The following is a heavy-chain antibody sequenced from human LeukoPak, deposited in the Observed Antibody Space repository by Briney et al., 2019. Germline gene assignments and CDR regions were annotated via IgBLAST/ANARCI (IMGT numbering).Heavy chain of an antibody. J-gene: IGHJ4*02. CDR2: INPSGGST. V-gene: IGHV1-46*01. CDR3: ATGMEQLLFDY. Sequence: GASVKVSCKASGYTFTSYYMHWVRQAPGQGLEWMGIINPSGGSTSYAQKFQGRVTMTRDMSTSTVYMELSSLRSEDTAVYYCATGMEQLLFDYWCQGTLVTVSS. D-gene: IGHD1/OR15-1a*01. CDR1: GYTFTSYY.